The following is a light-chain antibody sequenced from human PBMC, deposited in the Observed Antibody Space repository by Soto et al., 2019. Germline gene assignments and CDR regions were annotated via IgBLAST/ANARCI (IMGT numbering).Light chain of an antibody. Sequence: QSALTQPPSVSGAPGQRVTISCTGSSSNIGAGYDVHWYQQLPGTAPKFLIYNNSSRPSGVPDRFSGSKSGTSASLAITGLQAEDESDCYCQSYDSRLSGSNVFGTGTKVTVL. V-gene: IGLV1-40*01. CDR3: QSYDSRLSGSNV. CDR1: SSNIGAGYD. J-gene: IGLJ1*01. CDR2: NNS.